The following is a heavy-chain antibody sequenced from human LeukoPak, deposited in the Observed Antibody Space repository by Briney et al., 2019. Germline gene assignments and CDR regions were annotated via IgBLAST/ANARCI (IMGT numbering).Heavy chain of an antibody. Sequence: GASVKVSCKASGYTFTGYYMHWVRQAPGQGLEWMGIINPSGGSTSYAQKFQGRVTMTRDTSTSTVYMELSSLRSEDTAVYYCAREPFPVTGHYYYGMDVWGQGTTVTVSS. CDR1: GYTFTGYY. J-gene: IGHJ6*02. D-gene: IGHD6-19*01. CDR2: INPSGGST. V-gene: IGHV1-46*01. CDR3: AREPFPVTGHYYYGMDV.